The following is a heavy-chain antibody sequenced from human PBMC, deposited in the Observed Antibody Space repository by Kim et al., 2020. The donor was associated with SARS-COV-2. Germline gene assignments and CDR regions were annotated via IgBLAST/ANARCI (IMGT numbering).Heavy chain of an antibody. CDR3: AKLSGSSWYGMRYFDY. Sequence: GGSLRLSCAASGFTFSSYAMSWVRQAPGKGLEWVSVIYSGGSSTYYADSVKGRFTISRDNSKNTLYLQMNSLRAEDTAVYYCAKLSGSSWYGMRYFDYWGQGTLVTVSS. J-gene: IGHJ4*02. CDR1: GFTFSSYA. D-gene: IGHD6-13*01. V-gene: IGHV3-23*03. CDR2: IYSGGSST.